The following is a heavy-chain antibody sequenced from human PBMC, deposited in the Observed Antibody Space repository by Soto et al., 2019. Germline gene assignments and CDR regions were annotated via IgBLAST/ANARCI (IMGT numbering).Heavy chain of an antibody. CDR1: GFTFSSYA. D-gene: IGHD2-15*01. CDR3: ARGDREDIAVVIGVRPGEYGVDV. Sequence: GGSLILSCAASGFTFSSYAMHWVRQAPGKGLECVAVISHDGSNKFYRDYVKGRFTISRDNSKNTLYLQINSLRYEDTAVYYCARGDREDIAVVIGVRPGEYGVDVWGQGTTVTVSS. V-gene: IGHV3-30-3*01. CDR2: ISHDGSNK. J-gene: IGHJ6*02.